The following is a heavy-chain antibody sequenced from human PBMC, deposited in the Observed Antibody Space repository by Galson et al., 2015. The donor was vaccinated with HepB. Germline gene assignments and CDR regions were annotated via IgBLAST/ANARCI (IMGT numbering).Heavy chain of an antibody. CDR3: AKVMNFHQYYSMDV. CDR1: GFTFNNYA. J-gene: IGHJ6*03. CDR2: ISGSGVNR. D-gene: IGHD3/OR15-3a*01. V-gene: IGHV3-23*01. Sequence: SLSLSCAASGFTFNNYAMSRVRQAPGKGLEWVSTISGSGVNRYYADSVKCRFTISRDNSQHTLSLQMNSLRVEDTAVYYCAKVMNFHQYYSMDVWGQGSTVTVSS.